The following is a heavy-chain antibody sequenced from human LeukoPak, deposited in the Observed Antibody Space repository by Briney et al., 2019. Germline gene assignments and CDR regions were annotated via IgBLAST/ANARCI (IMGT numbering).Heavy chain of an antibody. Sequence: GGSLRLSCAASGFTFSSYWTSWVRQAPGKGLEWVANIKQDGSEKYYVDSVKGRFTISRDNAKNSLYLQMNSLRAEDTAVYYCARDARRDDFLNYWGQGTLVTVSS. CDR1: GFTFSSYW. D-gene: IGHD2-21*02. J-gene: IGHJ4*02. V-gene: IGHV3-7*03. CDR3: ARDARRDDFLNY. CDR2: IKQDGSEK.